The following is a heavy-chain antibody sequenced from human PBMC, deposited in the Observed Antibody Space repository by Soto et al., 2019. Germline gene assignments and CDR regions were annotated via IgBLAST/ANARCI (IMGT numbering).Heavy chain of an antibody. J-gene: IGHJ6*02. D-gene: IGHD6-19*01. Sequence: SETLSLTCAVYGGSFSGYYWSWIRQPPGTGLEWIGEINHSGSTNYNPSLTSRVTISVDTSKNQFSLKLSSVTAADTAVYYCARGRGSGWYRGGYYYYYGMDVWGQGTTVTVSS. V-gene: IGHV4-34*01. CDR1: GGSFSGYY. CDR3: ARGRGSGWYRGGYYYYYGMDV. CDR2: INHSGST.